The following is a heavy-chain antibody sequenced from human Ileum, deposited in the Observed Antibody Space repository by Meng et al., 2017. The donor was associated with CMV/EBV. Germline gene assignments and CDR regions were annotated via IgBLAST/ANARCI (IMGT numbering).Heavy chain of an antibody. D-gene: IGHD6-19*01. Sequence: GESLKISCAASGFSFSSYWMHWVRQVPGRGLEWISRIQNDGISIVYADSVKGRFTISRDNAKSTLYLHMNSLSAEDTAVYYCAKDQGIAVAGPPGKFDHWGQGILVTVSS. CDR3: AKDQGIAVAGPPGKFDH. CDR2: IQNDGISI. J-gene: IGHJ4*02. V-gene: IGHV3-74*01. CDR1: GFSFSSYW.